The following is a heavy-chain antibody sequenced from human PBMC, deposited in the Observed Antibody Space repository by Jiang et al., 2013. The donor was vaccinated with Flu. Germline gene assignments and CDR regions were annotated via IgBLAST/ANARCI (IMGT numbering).Heavy chain of an antibody. V-gene: IGHV4-31*02. CDR3: ARDLGTGDAFDI. Sequence: PSLKSRVTISVDTSKNQFSLKLSSVTAADTAVYYCARDLGTGDAFDIWGQGTMVTVSS. D-gene: IGHD1-26*01. J-gene: IGHJ3*02.